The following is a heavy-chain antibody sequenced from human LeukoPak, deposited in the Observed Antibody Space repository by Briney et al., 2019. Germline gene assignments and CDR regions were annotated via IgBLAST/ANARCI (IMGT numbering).Heavy chain of an antibody. J-gene: IGHJ6*02. CDR2: ISSSGSTI. V-gene: IGHV3-11*01. D-gene: IGHD6-6*01. CDR3: ARDHSSYSSSSVYYGMDV. Sequence: GGSLRLSCAASGFTFSDYYMSWIRQAPGKGLEWVSYISSSGSTIYYADSVKGRFTISRDNAKNSLYLQMNSLRAEDTAVYYCARDHSSYSSSSVYYGMDVWGQGTTVTVSS. CDR1: GFTFSDYY.